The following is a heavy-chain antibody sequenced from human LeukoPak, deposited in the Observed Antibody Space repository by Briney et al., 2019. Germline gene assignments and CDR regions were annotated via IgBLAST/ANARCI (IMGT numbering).Heavy chain of an antibody. J-gene: IGHJ4*02. CDR3: ARLGGYNWNWARYYFDH. CDR1: GGSFSGYY. D-gene: IGHD1-7*01. Sequence: SETLSLTCAVYGGSFSGYYWSWIRQPPGKGLEWIGSIYYSGSTYYNPSLKSRVTISVDTSKNQFSLKLSSVTAADTAVYYCARLGGYNWNWARYYFDHWGQGTLVTVSS. V-gene: IGHV4-34*01. CDR2: IYYSGST.